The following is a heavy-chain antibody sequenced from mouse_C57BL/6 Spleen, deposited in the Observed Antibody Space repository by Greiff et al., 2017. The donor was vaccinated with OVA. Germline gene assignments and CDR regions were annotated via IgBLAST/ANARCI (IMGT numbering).Heavy chain of an antibody. Sequence: EVKLVESGGGLVQPGGSMKLSCVASGFTFSNYWMNWVRQSPEKGLEWVAQIRLKSDNYATHYAESVKGRFTNSRDDSKSSVYLQMNNLRAEDTGIYYCTPLIYYYGSSYLDYWGQGTSVTVSS. CDR1: GFTFSNYW. J-gene: IGHJ4*01. V-gene: IGHV6-3*01. D-gene: IGHD1-1*01. CDR2: IRLKSDNYAT. CDR3: TPLIYYYGSSYLDY.